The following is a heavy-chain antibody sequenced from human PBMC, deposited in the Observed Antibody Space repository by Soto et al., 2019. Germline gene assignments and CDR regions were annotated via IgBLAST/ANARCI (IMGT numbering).Heavy chain of an antibody. J-gene: IGHJ4*02. D-gene: IGHD2-15*01. CDR2: IYYSGST. CDR1: GGSISSYY. Sequence: QVQLQESGPGLVKPSETLSLTCTVSGGSISSYYWSWIRQPPGKGLEWIGYIYYSGSTNYNPSLKSRVTISVDTSKNQFSLKLSSVTAADTAVYYCARTPGVIGYCSGGSCYGNFDYWGQGTLVTVSS. CDR3: ARTPGVIGYCSGGSCYGNFDY. V-gene: IGHV4-59*08.